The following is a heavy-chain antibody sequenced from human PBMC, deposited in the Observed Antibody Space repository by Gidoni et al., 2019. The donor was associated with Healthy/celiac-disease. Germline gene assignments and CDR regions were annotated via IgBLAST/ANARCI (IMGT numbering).Heavy chain of an antibody. CDR3: ARDDGPKYWNY. Sequence: EVQLVESGGGLVKPGGSLRLSCAASVFTFSSYSMNWVRQAPGKGLEWVSSISSSSSYIYYADSVKGRFTISRDNAKNSLYLQMNSLRAEDTAVYYCARDDGPKYWNYWGQGTLVTVSS. CDR2: ISSSSSYI. CDR1: VFTFSSYS. V-gene: IGHV3-21*01. D-gene: IGHD2-15*01. J-gene: IGHJ4*02.